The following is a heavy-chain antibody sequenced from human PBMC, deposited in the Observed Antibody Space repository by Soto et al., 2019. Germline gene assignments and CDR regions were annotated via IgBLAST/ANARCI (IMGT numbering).Heavy chain of an antibody. CDR2: IYYSGST. CDR3: ARGLYDSTYYFDY. J-gene: IGHJ4*02. D-gene: IGHD3-22*01. V-gene: IGHV4-61*08. CDR1: GGSISSGGYS. Sequence: PSETLSLTCAVSGGSISSGGYSWSWIRQPPGKGLEWIGYIYYSGSTNYNPSLKSRVTISVDTSKNQFSLKLSSVTAADTAVYYCARGLYDSTYYFDYWGQGTLVTVSS.